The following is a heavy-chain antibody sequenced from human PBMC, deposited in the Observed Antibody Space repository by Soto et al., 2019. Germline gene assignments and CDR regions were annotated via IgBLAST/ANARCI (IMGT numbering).Heavy chain of an antibody. Sequence: PSETLSLTCSVSRGSISSGDFSWHWIRQFPGKGLEWIGYIYNNGLTSSNPSLESRVYISIDPSTTQLSLKLNSVTAADTAIYYCAKAGDYSKYYFDYWGQGTLVTVSS. CDR3: AKAGDYSKYYFDY. D-gene: IGHD4-4*01. CDR2: IYNNGLT. V-gene: IGHV4-31*03. J-gene: IGHJ4*02. CDR1: RGSISSGDFS.